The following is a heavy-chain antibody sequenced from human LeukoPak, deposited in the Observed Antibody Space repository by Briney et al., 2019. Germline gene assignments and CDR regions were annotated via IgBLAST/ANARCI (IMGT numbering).Heavy chain of an antibody. D-gene: IGHD3-10*01. V-gene: IGHV4-59*02. J-gene: IGHJ4*02. CDR3: ARARPHYYGSGDLDY. Sequence: SSETLSLTCTVSGGSVSNKYWSWIRQPPGKGLEWIGYIYYSGSTNYNPSLKSRVTISVDTSKNQFSLKLSSVTAADTAVYYCARARPHYYGSGDLDYWGQGTLVTVSS. CDR1: GGSVSNKY. CDR2: IYYSGST.